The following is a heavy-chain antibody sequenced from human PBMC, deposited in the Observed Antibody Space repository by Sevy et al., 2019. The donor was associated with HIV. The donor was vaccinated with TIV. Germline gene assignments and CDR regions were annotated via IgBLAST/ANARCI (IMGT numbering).Heavy chain of an antibody. CDR1: GFTFSSYW. CDR2: IKQDGSEK. CDR3: AREEGTMVQGVDYYFDY. J-gene: IGHJ4*02. D-gene: IGHD3-10*01. Sequence: GGSLRLSCAASGFTFSSYWMSWVRQAPGKGLEWVANIKQDGSEKYYVDSLKGRFTITRDNAKNSLYLQMNSLRAEDTAVYYCAREEGTMVQGVDYYFDYWGQGTLVTVSS. V-gene: IGHV3-7*03.